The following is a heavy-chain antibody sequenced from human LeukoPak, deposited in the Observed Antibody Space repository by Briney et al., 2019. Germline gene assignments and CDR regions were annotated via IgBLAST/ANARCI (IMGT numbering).Heavy chain of an antibody. CDR2: MNPNSGNT. J-gene: IGHJ6*03. CDR3: ARGQTGDMDV. D-gene: IGHD1-14*01. CDR1: GYTFTGYY. Sequence: GASVKVSCKASGYTFTGYYMHWVRQATGQGLEWMGWMNPNSGNTGYAQKFQGRVTMTRNTSISTAYMELSSLRSEDTAVYYCARGQTGDMDVWGKGTTVTISS. V-gene: IGHV1-8*02.